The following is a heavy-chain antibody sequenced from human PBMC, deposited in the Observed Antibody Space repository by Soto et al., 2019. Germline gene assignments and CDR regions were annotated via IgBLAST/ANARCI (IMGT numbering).Heavy chain of an antibody. J-gene: IGHJ4*02. Sequence: ASVKVSCKASGYTFTGYYMHWVRQAPGQRLERMGWINAGNGNTKYSQKFQGRVTITRDTSASTAYMELSSLRSEDTAVYYCARGVGLYSHYDYWGQGTLVTVSS. CDR3: ARGVGLYSHYDY. D-gene: IGHD2-2*02. CDR1: GYTFTGYY. CDR2: INAGNGNT. V-gene: IGHV1-3*01.